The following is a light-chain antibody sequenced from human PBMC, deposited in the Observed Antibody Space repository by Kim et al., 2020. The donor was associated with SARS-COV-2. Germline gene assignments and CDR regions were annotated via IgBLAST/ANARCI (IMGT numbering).Light chain of an antibody. CDR3: QQSHSTPWLT. CDR2: AAS. V-gene: IGKV1-39*01. J-gene: IGKJ4*01. CDR1: QSIGTR. Sequence: DIQMTQSPSSLAASVGDRVTIACRASQSIGTRLNWYQQRPGKAPKLLIYAASSLQSGVPPRFSGTGSGTDFTLTINSLQPEEFATYYCQQSHSTPWLTFGGGTKVDIK.